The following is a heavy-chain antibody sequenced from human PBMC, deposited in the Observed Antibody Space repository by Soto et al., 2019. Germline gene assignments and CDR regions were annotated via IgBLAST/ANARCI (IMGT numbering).Heavy chain of an antibody. V-gene: IGHV3-30*18. CDR1: EFTFSSLG. CDR3: AKERSFFSGYDY. Sequence: QVQVVESGGGVVQPGTSLRLSCVASEFTFSSLGMHWVRQAPGKGLEWVAVISPDGSTKYYADSVKGRFTISRDNSKNTLYLQMDSLRADETAVYYCAKERSFFSGYDYWGQGTLVTVSS. J-gene: IGHJ4*02. CDR2: ISPDGSTK. D-gene: IGHD5-12*01.